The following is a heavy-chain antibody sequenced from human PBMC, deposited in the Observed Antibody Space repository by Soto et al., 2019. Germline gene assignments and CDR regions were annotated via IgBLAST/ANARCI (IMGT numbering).Heavy chain of an antibody. CDR1: GFTFSSYA. Sequence: PGGSLRLSCAASGFTFSSYAMSWVRQAPGKGLEWVSAISGSGGSTYYADSVKGRFTISRDNSKNTLYLQMNSLRAEDTAVYYCAKDGYSSSWSYYYYGTDVWGQGPTVTVSS. CDR2: ISGSGGST. J-gene: IGHJ6*02. D-gene: IGHD6-13*01. V-gene: IGHV3-23*01. CDR3: AKDGYSSSWSYYYYGTDV.